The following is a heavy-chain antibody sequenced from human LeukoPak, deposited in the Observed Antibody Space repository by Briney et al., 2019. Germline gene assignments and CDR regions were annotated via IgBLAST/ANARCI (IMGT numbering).Heavy chain of an antibody. CDR3: ARLYYDMLTGYYKGNWFDP. V-gene: IGHV4-39*01. J-gene: IGHJ5*02. D-gene: IGHD3-9*01. Sequence: SETLSLTCTVSGGSISSSDHNWGWIRQPPGKGLEWIGSIYYSGSTYYNPSLKSRSTISADTSKNRFSLKLSSVTAADTAVYYCARLYYDMLTGYYKGNWFDPWGQGTLVTVSS. CDR1: GGSISSSDHN. CDR2: IYYSGST.